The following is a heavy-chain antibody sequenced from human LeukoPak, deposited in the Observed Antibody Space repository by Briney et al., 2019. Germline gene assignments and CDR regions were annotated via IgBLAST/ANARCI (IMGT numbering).Heavy chain of an antibody. CDR3: ARDLPTSRVPTARGENWFDP. V-gene: IGHV1-69*13. D-gene: IGHD2-2*01. J-gene: IGHJ5*02. CDR2: IIPIFVTA. Sequence: GASVKVSCKASGGTFSSYAISWVRQAPGQGLEWMGGIIPIFVTANFAQKFQGRVTITADESTSTAYMELSSLRSEDTAMYYCARDLPTSRVPTARGENWFDPWGQGTLVTVSS. CDR1: GGTFSSYA.